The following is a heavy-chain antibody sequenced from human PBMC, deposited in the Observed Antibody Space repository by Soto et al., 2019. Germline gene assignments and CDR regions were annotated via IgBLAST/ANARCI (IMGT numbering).Heavy chain of an antibody. Sequence: SVKVSCKASGGTFSSYAISWVRQAPGQGLEWMGGIIPIFGTANYAQKFQGRVTITADKSTSTAYMELSSLRSEDTAVYYCARDRGSYSSRVYYYYYGMDVWGQGTTVTVSS. D-gene: IGHD6-13*01. V-gene: IGHV1-69*06. CDR2: IIPIFGTA. CDR3: ARDRGSYSSRVYYYYYGMDV. J-gene: IGHJ6*02. CDR1: GGTFSSYA.